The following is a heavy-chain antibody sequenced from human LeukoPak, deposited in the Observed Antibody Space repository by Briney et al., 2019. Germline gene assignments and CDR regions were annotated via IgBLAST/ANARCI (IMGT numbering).Heavy chain of an antibody. Sequence: SETLSLTCAVYGGSFSGYYWSWIRQPPGKGLEWIGEINHSGSTNYNPSLKSRVTISVDTSKNQFSLKLSSVTAADTAVYYCARDYGDYGVYYYYYGMDVWGQGTTVTVSS. CDR1: GGSFSGYY. CDR2: INHSGST. CDR3: ARDYGDYGVYYYYYGMDV. J-gene: IGHJ6*02. D-gene: IGHD4-17*01. V-gene: IGHV4-34*01.